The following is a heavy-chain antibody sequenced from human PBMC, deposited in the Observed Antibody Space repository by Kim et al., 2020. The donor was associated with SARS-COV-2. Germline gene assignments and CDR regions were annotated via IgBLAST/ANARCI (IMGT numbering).Heavy chain of an antibody. Sequence: DSVKGRFTISRDNSKNTLYLQMNSLRAEDTAVYYCAKGRYQLLYINWFDPWGQGTLVTVSS. J-gene: IGHJ5*02. CDR3: AKGRYQLLYINWFDP. V-gene: IGHV3-23*01. D-gene: IGHD2-2*02.